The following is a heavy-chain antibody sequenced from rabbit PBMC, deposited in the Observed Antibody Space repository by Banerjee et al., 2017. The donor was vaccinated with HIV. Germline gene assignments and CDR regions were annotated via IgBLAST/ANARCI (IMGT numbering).Heavy chain of an antibody. CDR2: IYAGSSGST. J-gene: IGHJ6*01. D-gene: IGHD4-1*01. CDR3: ARGYYGGLYNGMDL. CDR1: GFSFSSGYW. V-gene: IGHV1S45*01. Sequence: QEQLEESGGDLVKPEGSLTLTCTASGFSFSSGYWICWVRQAPGKGLEWIACIYAGSSGSTYYASWAKGRFTISKTSSTTVTLQMTSLTAADTATYFCARGYYGGLYNGMDLWGPGTLVTVS.